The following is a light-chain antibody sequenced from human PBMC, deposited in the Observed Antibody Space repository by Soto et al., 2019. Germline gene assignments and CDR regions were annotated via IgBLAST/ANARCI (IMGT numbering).Light chain of an antibody. J-gene: IGLJ1*01. CDR2: SNN. Sequence: QSVLTQPPSASGTPGQRVTISCSGRSSNIGSNTINWYQQLPAPAPQLLIYSNNQRPSGPPDRFSGSNSGTSASLAISRLQCEAEADYYCAAWDDSLTLYGFGTGTKATVL. V-gene: IGLV1-44*01. CDR1: SSNIGSNT. CDR3: AAWDDSLTLYG.